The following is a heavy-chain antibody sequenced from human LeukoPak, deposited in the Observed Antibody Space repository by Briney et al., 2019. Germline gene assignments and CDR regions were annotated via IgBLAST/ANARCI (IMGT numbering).Heavy chain of an antibody. Sequence: PGGSLRLSCAAPGSTFTGSAMHWVRPASGKGLEWVGRIRSKADSYATAYAASVKGRFTISRDDSKNTAYLQMNSLKTEDTAVYYCTPCLDILTGYYMRGEDYWGQGTLVIVSS. J-gene: IGHJ4*02. V-gene: IGHV3-73*01. CDR2: IRSKADSYAT. CDR3: TPCLDILTGYYMRGEDY. D-gene: IGHD3-9*01. CDR1: GSTFTGSA.